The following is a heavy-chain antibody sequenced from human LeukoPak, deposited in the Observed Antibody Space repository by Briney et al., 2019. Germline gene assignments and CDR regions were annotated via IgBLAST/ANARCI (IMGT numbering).Heavy chain of an antibody. CDR3: ARGTYFYFDY. CDR2: IRRSESVT. Sequence: GVSLRLSCAASGFRFGDYYMSWIRQAPGEGLEWVSYIRRSESVTKYADSVKGRFTISRDNAKNSLYLQMKSLRAEDTAVYYCARGTYFYFDYWGQGPLVTVS. J-gene: IGHJ4*02. V-gene: IGHV3-11*03. D-gene: IGHD3-10*01. CDR1: GFRFGDYY.